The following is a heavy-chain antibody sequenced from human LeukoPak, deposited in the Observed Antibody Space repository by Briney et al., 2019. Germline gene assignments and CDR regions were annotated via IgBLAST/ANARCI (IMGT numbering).Heavy chain of an antibody. CDR1: GGSIRSYY. V-gene: IGHV4-59*08. Sequence: KPSETLSLTCTVSGGSIRSYYWSWIRQPPGKGLEWIGYIYYSGSTNYNPSLKSRVTISVDTSKNQFSLKLSSVTAADTAVYYCARTYYNWFDPWGQGTLVTVSS. CDR3: ARTYYNWFDP. CDR2: IYYSGST. J-gene: IGHJ5*02.